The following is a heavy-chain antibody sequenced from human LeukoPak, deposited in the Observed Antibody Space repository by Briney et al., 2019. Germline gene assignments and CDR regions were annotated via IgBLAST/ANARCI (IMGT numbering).Heavy chain of an antibody. Sequence: SETLSLTCIVSGGSISSSSYYWGWIRQPPGKGLEWIGSIYHSGSTYYNPSLKSRVTISVDTSKNQFSLNLSSVTAADTAVYYCARGVAGSSKFHFSYYFDYWGQGTLVTVSS. CDR2: IYHSGST. V-gene: IGHV4-39*07. CDR3: ARGVAGSSKFHFSYYFDY. CDR1: GGSISSSSYY. D-gene: IGHD2-15*01. J-gene: IGHJ4*02.